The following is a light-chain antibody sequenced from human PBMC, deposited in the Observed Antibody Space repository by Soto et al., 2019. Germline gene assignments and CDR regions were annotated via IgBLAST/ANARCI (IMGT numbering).Light chain of an antibody. V-gene: IGLV2-14*01. CDR1: MRDVGAYNL. J-gene: IGLJ1*01. CDR3: SSYTAGGTI. CDR2: EVR. Sequence: QSALTQPASVSGSPGQSITISCAGTMRDVGAYNLVSWYQQHPGRAPQLIIYEVRNRPSGISFRFSGSKSGNTASLTISGLQAEDEADYYCSSYTAGGTIFGTGTKVTVL.